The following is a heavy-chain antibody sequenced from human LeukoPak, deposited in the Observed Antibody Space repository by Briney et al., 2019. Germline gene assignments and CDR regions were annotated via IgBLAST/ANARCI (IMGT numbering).Heavy chain of an antibody. CDR3: ARDDCSGGSCYLTFDY. J-gene: IGHJ4*02. V-gene: IGHV1-8*01. CDR1: GYTFTSYD. CDR2: MNPNSGNT. D-gene: IGHD2-15*01. Sequence: ASVKVSCKASGYTFTSYDINWVRQATGQGLEWMGWMNPNSGNTGYAQKFQGRVTMTRNTSISTAYMELNSLRAEDTAVYYCARDDCSGGSCYLTFDYWGQGTLVTVSS.